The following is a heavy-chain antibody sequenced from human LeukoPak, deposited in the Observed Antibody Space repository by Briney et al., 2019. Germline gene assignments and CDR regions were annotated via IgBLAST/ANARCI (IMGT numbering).Heavy chain of an antibody. J-gene: IGHJ5*02. V-gene: IGHV5-51*01. CDR1: GYSFTSYW. CDR3: ARSPSPRYSSSWYRACWFDP. CDR2: IYPGDSDT. Sequence: GESLKISCKGSGYSFTSYWIGWVRQMPGKGLEWMGIIYPGDSDTRYSPSFQGPVTISADKSISTAYLQWSSLKASDTAMYYCARSPSPRYSSSWYRACWFDPWGQGTLVTVPS. D-gene: IGHD6-13*01.